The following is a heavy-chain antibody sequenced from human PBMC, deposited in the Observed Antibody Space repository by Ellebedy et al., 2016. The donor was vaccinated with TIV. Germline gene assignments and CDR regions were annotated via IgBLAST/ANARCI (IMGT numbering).Heavy chain of an antibody. J-gene: IGHJ6*02. Sequence: AASVKVSCKTSGYTFTTYGISWVRQAPGQGLEWMGWISAYNGNTNYAQRIQGRVTMTADTSTGTVYMELRSLRSDDTAVYYCARDYSGWNFKGLTGMDVWGQGTTVIVSS. D-gene: IGHD5-12*01. V-gene: IGHV1-18*01. CDR2: ISAYNGNT. CDR1: GYTFTTYG. CDR3: ARDYSGWNFKGLTGMDV.